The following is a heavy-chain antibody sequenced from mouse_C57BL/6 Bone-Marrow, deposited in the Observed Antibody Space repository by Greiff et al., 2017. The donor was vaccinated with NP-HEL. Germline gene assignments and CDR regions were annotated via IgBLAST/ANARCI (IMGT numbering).Heavy chain of an antibody. Sequence: VQLQQSGPELVKPGASVKIPCKASGYTFTDYNMDWVKQSHGKSLEWIGDINPNNGGTIYNQKFKGKATLTADKSSSTAYMQLISLTSEDSAVYSCASCGGKYSFAYWGQGTLVTVSA. J-gene: IGHJ3*01. CDR3: ASCGGKYSFAY. V-gene: IGHV1-18*01. CDR1: GYTFTDYN. CDR2: INPNNGGT. D-gene: IGHD2-1*01.